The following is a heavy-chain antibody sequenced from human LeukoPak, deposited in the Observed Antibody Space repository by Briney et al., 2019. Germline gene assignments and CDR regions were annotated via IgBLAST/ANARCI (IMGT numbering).Heavy chain of an antibody. CDR2: ISVGAEYI. D-gene: IGHD3-3*01. V-gene: IGHV3-23*01. CDR1: GFTFSTYV. Sequence: GGSLRLSCAASGFTFSTYVMNWFRQAPGKGLEWVSTISVGAEYIFYADSVKGRFTISRDDSNNALYLQMHSLRAEDTALYYCASGPPFLKYFEYWGQGTLVTVFS. J-gene: IGHJ4*02. CDR3: ASGPPFLKYFEY.